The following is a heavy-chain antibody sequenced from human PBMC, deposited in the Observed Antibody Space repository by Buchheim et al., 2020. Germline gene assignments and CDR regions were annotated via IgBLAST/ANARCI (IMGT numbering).Heavy chain of an antibody. V-gene: IGHV3-30*04. CDR1: GFTFSSYA. D-gene: IGHD3-3*01. J-gene: IGHJ6*02. CDR3: ARDHLRFLEWMRNGMDV. Sequence: QVQLVESGGGVVQPGRSLRLSCAASGFTFSSYAMHWVRQAPGKGLEWVVVISYDGSNKYYADSGKGRFTISRDNSKHTLYLQMNSLRAEDTAVYYCARDHLRFLEWMRNGMDVWGQGTT. CDR2: ISYDGSNK.